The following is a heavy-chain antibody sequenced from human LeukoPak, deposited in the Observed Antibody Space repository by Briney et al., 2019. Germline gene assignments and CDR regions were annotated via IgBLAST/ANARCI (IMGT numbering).Heavy chain of an antibody. CDR2: ISASYSST. CDR3: ARDFYGGSDY. D-gene: IGHD4-23*01. J-gene: IGHJ4*02. V-gene: IGHV3-23*01. Sequence: GGSLRLSCTASGFTFSNYAMSWVRQAPGKGLEWVSGISASYSSTYYADYADSVKGRFTISRDNSKSTLYLQMNSLRAEDTAVYYCARDFYGGSDYWGQGTLVTVSS. CDR1: GFTFSNYA.